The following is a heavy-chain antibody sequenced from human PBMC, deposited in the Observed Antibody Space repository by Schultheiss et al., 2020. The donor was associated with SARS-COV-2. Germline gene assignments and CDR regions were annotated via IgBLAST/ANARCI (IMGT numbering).Heavy chain of an antibody. Sequence: GGSLRLSCAASGFTFSSYSMNWVRQAPVKGLEWVSSISSSSSYIYYADSVKGRFTISRDNAKNSLYLQMNSLRAEDTAVYYCARDIGHYDFWSGYYNSYYYYGMDVWGHGTTVTVSS. J-gene: IGHJ6*02. D-gene: IGHD3-3*01. CDR3: ARDIGHYDFWSGYYNSYYYYGMDV. V-gene: IGHV3-21*01. CDR2: ISSSSSYI. CDR1: GFTFSSYS.